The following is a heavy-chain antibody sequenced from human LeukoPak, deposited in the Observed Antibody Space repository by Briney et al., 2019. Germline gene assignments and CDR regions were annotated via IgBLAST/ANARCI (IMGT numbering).Heavy chain of an antibody. V-gene: IGHV1-18*01. D-gene: IGHD3-16*01. CDR3: ARSGGVWYYGMDV. Sequence: ASVKVSCKASGYTFTSYGISWVRQAPGQGLEWMGWISAYNGNTNYAQKLKGRVTMTTDTSTSTDYMELRSLRSDDTAVYYRARSGGVWYYGMDVWGQGTMVTVSS. CDR2: ISAYNGNT. J-gene: IGHJ6*02. CDR1: GYTFTSYG.